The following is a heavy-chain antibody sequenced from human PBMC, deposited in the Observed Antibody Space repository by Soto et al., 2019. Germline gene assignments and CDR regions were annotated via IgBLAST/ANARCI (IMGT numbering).Heavy chain of an antibody. CDR3: ARHNYGSGSTYYDY. CDR1: GGSISSYY. Sequence: PSETLSLTCTVSGGSISSYYWSWIRQPPGKGLEWIGYIYYSGSTNYNPSLKSRVTISVDTSKNQFSLKLNSMTAVGTAVYYCARHNYGSGSTYYDYWGQGTLVTVSS. CDR2: IYYSGST. V-gene: IGHV4-59*08. J-gene: IGHJ4*02. D-gene: IGHD3-10*01.